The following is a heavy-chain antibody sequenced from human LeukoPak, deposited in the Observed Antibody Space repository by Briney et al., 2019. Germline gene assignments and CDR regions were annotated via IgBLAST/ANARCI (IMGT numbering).Heavy chain of an antibody. CDR3: AKTRTIYDSSGYYYYFDY. Sequence: GGSLRLSCAASGFTFSSYWMSWVRQAPGKGLEWVANIKQDGSEKYYVDSVKGRFTISRDNAKNSLYLQMNSLRAEDTAVYYCAKTRTIYDSSGYYYYFDYWGQGTLVTVSS. V-gene: IGHV3-7*02. J-gene: IGHJ4*02. CDR1: GFTFSSYW. D-gene: IGHD3-22*01. CDR2: IKQDGSEK.